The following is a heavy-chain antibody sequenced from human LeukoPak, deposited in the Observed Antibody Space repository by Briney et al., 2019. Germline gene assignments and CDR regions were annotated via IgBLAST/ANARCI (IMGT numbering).Heavy chain of an antibody. CDR2: IYHSGST. CDR1: GGSISSGSYS. Sequence: PSQTLSLTCAVSGGSISSGSYSWSWIRQPPGKGLEWIGYIYHSGSTYYNPSLKSRVTISVDRSKNQFSLKLSSVTAADTAVYYCAAHREVSGFDPWGQGTLVTVSS. CDR3: AAHREVSGFDP. V-gene: IGHV4-30-2*01. J-gene: IGHJ5*02. D-gene: IGHD1-26*01.